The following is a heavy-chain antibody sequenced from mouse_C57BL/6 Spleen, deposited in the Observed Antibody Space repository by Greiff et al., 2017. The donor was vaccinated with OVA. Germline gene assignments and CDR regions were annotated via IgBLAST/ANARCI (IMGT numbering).Heavy chain of an antibody. CDR3: ARRGYGSSFYFDY. CDR2: IYWDDDK. J-gene: IGHJ2*01. D-gene: IGHD1-1*01. CDR1: GFSLSTSGMG. V-gene: IGHV8-12*01. Sequence: QVTLKVCGPGILQSSQTLSLTCSFSGFSLSTSGMGVSWIRQPSGKGLEWLAHIYWDDDKRYNPSLKSRLTISKDTSRNQVFLKITSVDTADTATYYCARRGYGSSFYFDYWGQGTTLTVSS.